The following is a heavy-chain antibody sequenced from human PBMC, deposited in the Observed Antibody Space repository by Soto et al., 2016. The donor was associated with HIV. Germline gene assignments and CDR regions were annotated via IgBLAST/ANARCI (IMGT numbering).Heavy chain of an antibody. V-gene: IGHV3-15*01. CDR3: TTGGTRWELRGMSFDI. CDR2: IKSKTDGGTT. Sequence: EVQLVESGGGLVKPGGSLRLSCAASGFTFSNAWMSWVRQAPGKGLEWVGRIKSKTDGGTTDYAAPVKGRFTISRDDSKNXLYLQMNSLKTXDTAVYYCTTGGTRWELRGMSFDIVGTKGQVVTVSS. J-gene: IGHJ3*02. D-gene: IGHD1-26*01. CDR1: GFTFSNAW.